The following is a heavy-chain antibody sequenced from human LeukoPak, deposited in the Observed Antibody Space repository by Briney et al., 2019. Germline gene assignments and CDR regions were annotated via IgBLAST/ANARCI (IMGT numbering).Heavy chain of an antibody. Sequence: SETLSLTCAVYGGSFSSYYWSWIRQPPGKGLEWIGYIYTSGSTNYNPSLKSRVTISVDTSKNQFSLKLSSVTAADTAVYYCARLGYCSSTSCYRLYYYYMDVWGKGTTVTVSS. V-gene: IGHV4-4*09. CDR2: IYTSGST. CDR3: ARLGYCSSTSCYRLYYYYMDV. CDR1: GGSFSSYY. J-gene: IGHJ6*03. D-gene: IGHD2-2*02.